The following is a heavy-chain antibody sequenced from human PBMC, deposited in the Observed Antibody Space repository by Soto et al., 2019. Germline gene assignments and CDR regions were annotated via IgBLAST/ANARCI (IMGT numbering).Heavy chain of an antibody. V-gene: IGHV1-18*01. Sequence: GPEVKEPGASVQVSCKTSGYIFTSYGVSWVRQAPGQGLEWMGWITAYSGNTHYAEKFQGRVTMTTDTSTRTFYLDLRSLRSDDTAVYYCARGGVGSTSNWFDPWGQGTLVTVTS. J-gene: IGHJ5*02. CDR2: ITAYSGNT. D-gene: IGHD1-26*01. CDR3: ARGGVGSTSNWFDP. CDR1: GYIFTSYG.